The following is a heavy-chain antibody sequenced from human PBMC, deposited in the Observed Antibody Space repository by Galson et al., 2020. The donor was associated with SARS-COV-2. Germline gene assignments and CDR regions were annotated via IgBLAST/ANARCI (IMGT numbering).Heavy chain of an antibody. J-gene: IGHJ4*02. D-gene: IGHD3-3*01. CDR2: MFHSGIT. V-gene: IGHV4-59*01. Sequence: SETLSLTCTVSGDSTSNYYWSWIRQPPGKGLEWIGYMFHSGITNYNPALKSRVTMSVDTSKNQFSLRLTSVTAADTAVYYCAREGSTYYDCWSGYPPPDYWGQGTLVTVSS. CDR1: GDSTSNYY. CDR3: AREGSTYYDCWSGYPPPDY.